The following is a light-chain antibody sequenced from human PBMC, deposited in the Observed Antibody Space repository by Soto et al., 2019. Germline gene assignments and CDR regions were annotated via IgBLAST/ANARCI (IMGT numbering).Light chain of an antibody. CDR3: ATWDDSLSNYV. CDR2: RNN. J-gene: IGLJ1*01. Sequence: QSVLTQPPSASGTPGQRVTISCSGSSSNIGSNYVYWYQHLTGTAPKLLIYRNNQRPSGVPDRFSGSKSRTSPSLAISGLRSEDEADYYCATWDDSLSNYVFGTGTKVTVL. V-gene: IGLV1-47*01. CDR1: SSNIGSNY.